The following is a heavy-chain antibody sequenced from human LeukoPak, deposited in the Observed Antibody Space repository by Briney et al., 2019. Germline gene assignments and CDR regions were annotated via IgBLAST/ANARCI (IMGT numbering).Heavy chain of an antibody. J-gene: IGHJ4*02. CDR3: VKDQRYYYGSGSADRFDY. CDR2: ISSNGGST. Sequence: GGSLRLFCSASGFTFSSYAMHWVRQAPGKGLEYVSAISSNGGSTYYADSVKGRFTISRDNSKNTLYLQMSSLRAEDTAVYYCVKDQRYYYGSGSADRFDYWGQGTLVTVSS. D-gene: IGHD3-10*01. V-gene: IGHV3-64D*06. CDR1: GFTFSSYA.